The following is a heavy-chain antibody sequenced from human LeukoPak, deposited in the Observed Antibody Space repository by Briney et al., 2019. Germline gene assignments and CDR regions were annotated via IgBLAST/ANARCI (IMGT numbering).Heavy chain of an antibody. V-gene: IGHV3-23*01. CDR1: GFPFSSYA. CDR2: ISGRGGST. Sequence: PSGGSLRLSCAASGFPFSSYAMSWVRQAPGKGLEWVSAISGRGGSTFYADSVKGRFTISRDNSNNTLYLQMNGLRAEDTAVYYCAKGARSGGYYYYYYMDVWGKGTTVTVSS. D-gene: IGHD2-15*01. CDR3: AKGARSGGYYYYYYMDV. J-gene: IGHJ6*03.